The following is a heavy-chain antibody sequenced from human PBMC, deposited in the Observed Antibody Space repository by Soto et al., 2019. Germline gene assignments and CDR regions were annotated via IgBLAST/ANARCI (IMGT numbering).Heavy chain of an antibody. CDR2: IYYSGGT. V-gene: IGHV4-61*01. CDR3: ERDRWIAATRWLDP. Sequence: KTSETLSLTCTVSGGSVNSGSYYWSWIRQPPGKGLEWIGYIYYSGGTNYNPSLKSRVTISVDTYKNQFSLKLSSVTAADTAVYYCERDRWIAATRWLDPWGKGTRVTVYS. D-gene: IGHD6-13*01. CDR1: GGSVNSGSYY. J-gene: IGHJ5*02.